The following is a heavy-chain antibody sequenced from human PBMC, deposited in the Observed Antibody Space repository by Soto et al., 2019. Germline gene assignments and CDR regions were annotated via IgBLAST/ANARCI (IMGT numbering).Heavy chain of an antibody. CDR1: GITFTSAW. D-gene: IGHD2-8*02. CDR2: LKSRRDGGTS. CDR3: TTDGGVSAYPLFWA. J-gene: IGHJ5*02. V-gene: IGHV3-15*01. Sequence: EVQLVESGGGLVKPGGSLRLSCAASGITFTSAWMGWVRQAPGKGLEWIGRLKSRRDGGTSEYAAPVKGRFSISKDESKNKLYLQMNRMKTVDTAVCHCTTDGGVSAYPLFWAWGKGTMVNVYS.